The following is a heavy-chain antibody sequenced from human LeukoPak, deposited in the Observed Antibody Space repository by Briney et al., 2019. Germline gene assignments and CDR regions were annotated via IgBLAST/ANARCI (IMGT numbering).Heavy chain of an antibody. J-gene: IGHJ4*02. V-gene: IGHV3-30*04. CDR2: IAFDDTDR. CDR3: TSSEDYGDY. CDR1: GFIFGDYA. Sequence: GGPLRLSCAASGFIFGDYAMHWVRQAPGKGLEWVAAIAFDDTDRYYIDSVKGRFTISRDDSKNTLYLHMTSLRAEDTAVYYCTSSEDYGDYWGQGALVTVSS.